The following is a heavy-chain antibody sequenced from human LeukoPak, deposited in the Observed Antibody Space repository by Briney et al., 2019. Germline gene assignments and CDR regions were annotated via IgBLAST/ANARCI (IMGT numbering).Heavy chain of an antibody. Sequence: SETLSLTCAVHGGSFSGYYWSWIRQPPGKGLEWIGEINHSGSTNYNPSLKSRVTISVDTSKNQFSLKLSSVTAADTAVYYCARLATMVRGVQNWGQGTLVTVSS. CDR3: ARLATMVRGVQN. D-gene: IGHD3-10*01. V-gene: IGHV4-34*01. CDR1: GGSFSGYY. CDR2: INHSGST. J-gene: IGHJ4*02.